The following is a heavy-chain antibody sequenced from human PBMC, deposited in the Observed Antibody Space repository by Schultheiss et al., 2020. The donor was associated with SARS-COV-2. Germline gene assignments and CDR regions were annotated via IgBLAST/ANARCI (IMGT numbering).Heavy chain of an antibody. CDR1: GFTFSSYA. V-gene: IGHV3-30-3*01. J-gene: IGHJ3*02. Sequence: GGSLRLSCAASGFTFSSYAMHWVRQAPGKGLEWVAVISYDGSNKYYADSVKGRFTISRDNSKNTLYLQMNSLRAEDTAVYYCALLMIVVVMPRYDAFDIWGQGTMVTVSS. CDR2: ISYDGSNK. D-gene: IGHD3-22*01. CDR3: ALLMIVVVMPRYDAFDI.